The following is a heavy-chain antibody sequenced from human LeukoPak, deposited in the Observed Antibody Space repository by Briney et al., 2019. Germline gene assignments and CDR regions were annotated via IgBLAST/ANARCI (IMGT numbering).Heavy chain of an antibody. CDR3: ARGSSGWPYWYFDL. D-gene: IGHD6-19*01. CDR2: IYSGGST. CDR1: GFTVSGKY. J-gene: IGHJ2*01. V-gene: IGHV3-66*01. Sequence: GGSLRLSCAASGFTVSGKYMSWVRQAPGKGLQWVSVIYSGGSTCYTDSVKGRFTISRDNSKNTLYLQMNSLRAEDTAVYYCARGSSGWPYWYFDLWGRGTLLTVSS.